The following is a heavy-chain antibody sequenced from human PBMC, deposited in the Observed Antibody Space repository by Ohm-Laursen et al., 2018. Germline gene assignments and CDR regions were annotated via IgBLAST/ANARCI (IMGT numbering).Heavy chain of an antibody. V-gene: IGHV1-46*01. J-gene: IGHJ5*02. CDR1: GYSFTTYY. D-gene: IGHD3-22*01. Sequence: GASVKVSCKASGYSFTTYYMHWVRQAPGQGLEWMGIISPSGGSTSYAQKFQGRVTMTRDTSTSTVYMELSSLRSEDTAVYYCAAVPTNPITMIVPWGQGTLVTVSS. CDR3: AAVPTNPITMIVP. CDR2: ISPSGGST.